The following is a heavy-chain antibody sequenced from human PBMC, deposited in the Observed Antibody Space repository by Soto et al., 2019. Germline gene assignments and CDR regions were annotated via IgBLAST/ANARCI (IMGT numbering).Heavy chain of an antibody. CDR1: GYTLTELS. CDR3: ATMGLILGYCSSSSCYPLPLDV. J-gene: IGHJ6*02. V-gene: IGHV1-24*01. Sequence: ASVKVSCKVSGYTLTELSMHWVRQAPGKGLEWMGGFDPEDGETIYAQKFKGRVTMTEDTSTDTAYMELSSLRSEDTAVYYCATMGLILGYCSSSSCYPLPLDVWGQGTTVTVSS. CDR2: FDPEDGET. D-gene: IGHD2-2*01.